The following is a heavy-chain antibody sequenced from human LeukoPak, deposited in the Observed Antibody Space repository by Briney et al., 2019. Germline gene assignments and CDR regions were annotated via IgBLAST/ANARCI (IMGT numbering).Heavy chain of an antibody. J-gene: IGHJ4*02. CDR3: ARDLGASHGGDY. CDR1: GFTFSSYE. Sequence: GGSLRLSCAASGFTFSSYEMNWVRQAPGKGLEWVSYISSSGSTIYYADSVKGRFTVSRDNAKNSLYLQMNSLRAEDTAVYYCARDLGASHGGDYWGQGTLVTVSS. D-gene: IGHD3-16*01. V-gene: IGHV3-48*03. CDR2: ISSSGSTI.